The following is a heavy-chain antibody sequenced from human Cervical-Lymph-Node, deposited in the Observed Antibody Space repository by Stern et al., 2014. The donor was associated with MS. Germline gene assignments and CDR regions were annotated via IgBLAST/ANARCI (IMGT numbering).Heavy chain of an antibody. J-gene: IGHJ4*02. CDR3: ARVLRRRVIGAPGAGYYFDY. V-gene: IGHV4-59*01. CDR2: IFYRGST. D-gene: IGHD6-13*01. CDR1: GDSINYYY. Sequence: VQLVESGPGLVQPSETLSLTCTVSGDSINYYYWGWIRQPPGKALEWIGYIFYRGSTPYNPSLKSRVTISVDTSKNQFSLNLSSVTAADTAVYYCARVLRRRVIGAPGAGYYFDYWGQGTLVTVPS.